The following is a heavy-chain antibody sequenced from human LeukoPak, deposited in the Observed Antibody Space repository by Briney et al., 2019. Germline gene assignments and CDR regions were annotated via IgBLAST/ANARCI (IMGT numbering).Heavy chain of an antibody. CDR3: ARELSITIFGVVTTAHDAFDI. Sequence: RSLRLSCAASGFTFSSYAMHWVRQAPGKGLEGVAVISYDGSNKYYADSVKGRFTISRDNSKNPLYLQMNSLRAEDTAVYYCARELSITIFGVVTTAHDAFDIWGQGTMVTVSS. J-gene: IGHJ3*02. CDR2: ISYDGSNK. CDR1: GFTFSSYA. D-gene: IGHD3-3*01. V-gene: IGHV3-30-3*01.